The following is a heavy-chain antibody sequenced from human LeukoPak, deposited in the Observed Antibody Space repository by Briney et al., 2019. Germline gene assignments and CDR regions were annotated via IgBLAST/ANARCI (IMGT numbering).Heavy chain of an antibody. Sequence: GGSLRLSCAASGFTFSNYAMSCVRQAPGKGLEWVSAIGGRDGGTYYADSVKGRFTVSRDDPKNTLYLQMNTLRAEDTAVYYCAKWGDYDILTGYYDSDYWGQGTLVTVSS. V-gene: IGHV3-23*01. CDR3: AKWGDYDILTGYYDSDY. CDR2: IGGRDGGT. J-gene: IGHJ4*02. CDR1: GFTFSNYA. D-gene: IGHD3-9*01.